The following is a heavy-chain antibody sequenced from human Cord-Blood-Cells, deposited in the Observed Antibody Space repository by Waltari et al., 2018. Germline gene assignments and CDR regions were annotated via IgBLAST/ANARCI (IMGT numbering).Heavy chain of an antibody. Sequence: EVQLVESGGGLVQPGGSLSLSCAASGFTFSSSWMSWVRQAPGKGLEWVANIKQDGSEKYYVDSVKGRFTISRDNAKNSLYLQMNSLRAEDTAVYYCARGRYNWNYFDYWGQGTLVTVSS. V-gene: IGHV3-7*01. CDR1: GFTFSSSW. CDR2: IKQDGSEK. D-gene: IGHD1-20*01. CDR3: ARGRYNWNYFDY. J-gene: IGHJ4*02.